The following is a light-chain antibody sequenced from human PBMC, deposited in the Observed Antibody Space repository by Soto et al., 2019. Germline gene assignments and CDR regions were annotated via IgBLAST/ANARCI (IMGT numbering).Light chain of an antibody. CDR3: QQNGSLPLFT. J-gene: IGKJ3*01. Sequence: SVLTQSPGTLSLSPGERATLSCRASESVSSRYLAWYQQKPGQAPRLLIYGASSRATGIPDRFSGSGAGTDCTLSIIKQTPQDTAVYYSQQNGSLPLFTFGPGTKVTI. CDR2: GAS. V-gene: IGKV3-20*01. CDR1: ESVSSRY.